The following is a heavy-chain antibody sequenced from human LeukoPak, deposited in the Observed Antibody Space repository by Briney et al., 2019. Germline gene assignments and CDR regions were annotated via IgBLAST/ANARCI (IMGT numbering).Heavy chain of an antibody. CDR1: GGTFSSYA. V-gene: IGHV1-69*06. D-gene: IGHD5-18*01. Sequence: ASVKVSCKASGGTFSSYAISWVRQAPGQGLEWMGGIIPIFGTANYAQKFQGRVTITADKSTSTAYMELSSLRSEDTAVYYCARGSGYSYSRPYYFDYWGQGTLVTVSS. CDR2: IIPIFGTA. J-gene: IGHJ4*02. CDR3: ARGSGYSYSRPYYFDY.